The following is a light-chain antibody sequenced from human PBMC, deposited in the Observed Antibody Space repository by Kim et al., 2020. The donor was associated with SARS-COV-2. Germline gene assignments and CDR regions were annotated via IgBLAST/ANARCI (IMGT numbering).Light chain of an antibody. CDR3: QQHNSYPLT. Sequence: DIQMTQSPSSMSASVGDRVTITCRASQGISSYLVWYQQKPGKVPKLLIYAASTLQSGVPSRFSGSGSGTEFTLTISSLQPEDFATYYCQQHNSYPLTFGGGTKVDIK. CDR2: AAS. CDR1: QGISSY. V-gene: IGKV1-17*03. J-gene: IGKJ4*01.